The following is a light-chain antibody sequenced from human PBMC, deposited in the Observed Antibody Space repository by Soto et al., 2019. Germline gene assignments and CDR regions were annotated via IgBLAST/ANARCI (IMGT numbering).Light chain of an antibody. Sequence: SYELTQPPSVSVAPGQTARVACVGDSLESKSVHWYQQKPGQAPVLVIYSDADRPSGIPERISGSKSGNTATLTITRVEAGDEADYHCQVWDSNSVVFGGGTMVTVL. V-gene: IGLV3-21*04. J-gene: IGLJ2*01. CDR1: SLESKS. CDR3: QVWDSNSVV. CDR2: SDA.